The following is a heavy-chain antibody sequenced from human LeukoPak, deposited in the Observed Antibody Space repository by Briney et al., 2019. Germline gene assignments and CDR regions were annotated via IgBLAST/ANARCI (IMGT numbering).Heavy chain of an antibody. J-gene: IGHJ5*02. Sequence: SQTLSLTCTVSGGSISSGGYYWSWIRQHPGKGLEWIVYIYYSGSTYYNPSLKSRVTISVDTSNNQFSLKLSSVTAADTAVYYCARDTHDYGSGSYWFDPWDQGTLVTVSS. CDR2: IYYSGST. V-gene: IGHV4-31*03. CDR3: ARDTHDYGSGSYWFDP. CDR1: GGSISSGGYY. D-gene: IGHD3-10*01.